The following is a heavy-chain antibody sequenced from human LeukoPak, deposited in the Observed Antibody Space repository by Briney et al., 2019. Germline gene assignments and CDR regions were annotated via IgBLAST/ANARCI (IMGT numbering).Heavy chain of an antibody. J-gene: IGHJ4*02. CDR1: GFTFSSSA. CDR3: AKSGYNRFDY. D-gene: IGHD5-24*01. Sequence: GGSLRLSCAASGFTFSSSAMSWVRQAPGKGLGWVSNISGGDATTYYADSVKGRFTISRDSSKNTLYLQMNSLRAEDTAVYYCAKSGYNRFDYWGQGTLVTVSS. CDR2: ISGGDATT. V-gene: IGHV3-23*01.